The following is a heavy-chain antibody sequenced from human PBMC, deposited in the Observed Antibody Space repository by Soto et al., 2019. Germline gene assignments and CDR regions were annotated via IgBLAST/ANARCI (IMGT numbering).Heavy chain of an antibody. CDR3: ARIITSENIVGEGWFGP. Sequence: SGPTLVNPTQTLTLTCTFSGFSLSTSGMCVSWIRQPPGKALEWLALIDWDDDKYYSTSLKTRLTISKDTSKNQVVLTMTNMDPVDTATYYCARIITSENIVGEGWFGPWGQGTLVTVSS. D-gene: IGHD3-16*02. CDR1: GFSLSTSGMC. CDR2: IDWDDDK. J-gene: IGHJ5*02. V-gene: IGHV2-70*01.